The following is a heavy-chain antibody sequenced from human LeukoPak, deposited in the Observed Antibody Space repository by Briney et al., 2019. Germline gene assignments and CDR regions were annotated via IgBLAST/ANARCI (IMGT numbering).Heavy chain of an antibody. J-gene: IGHJ5*02. CDR1: GYSISSGYY. CDR3: ARQDLGYSNYWFDP. CDR2: IYHSGST. Sequence: ASETLSLTCTVSGYSISSGYYWGWIRQPPGKGLEWIGSIYHSGSTYYNPSLKSRVTISVDTSKNQFSLKLSSVTAADTAVYYCARQDLGYSNYWFDPWGQGTLVTVSS. V-gene: IGHV4-38-2*02. D-gene: IGHD6-13*01.